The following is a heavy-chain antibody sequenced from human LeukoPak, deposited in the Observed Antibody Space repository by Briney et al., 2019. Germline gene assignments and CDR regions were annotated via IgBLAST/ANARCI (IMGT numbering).Heavy chain of an antibody. CDR2: IYTSGST. D-gene: IGHD5-24*01. Sequence: PSETLSLTCTVSGGSISSGSYYWSWIRQPAGKGLGWIGRIYTSGSTNYNPSLKSRVTISVDTSKNQFSLKLSSVTAADTAVYYCARGKGDVDLWGQGTLVTVSS. J-gene: IGHJ5*02. V-gene: IGHV4-61*02. CDR1: GGSISSGSYY. CDR3: ARGKGDVDL.